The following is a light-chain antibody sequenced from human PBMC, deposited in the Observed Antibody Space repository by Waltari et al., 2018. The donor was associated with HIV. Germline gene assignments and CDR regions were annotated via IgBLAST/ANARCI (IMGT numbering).Light chain of an antibody. Sequence: SYVLTQPPSVSVAPGQTATITCGGNNIGNKNVQWYQQKPGQAPVLVVYDDSDRPSGFPERFSGSNSGNTATLTISRVEVGDEADYYCQVWDGSSDHPKVVLGGGTKLTVL. J-gene: IGLJ2*01. CDR2: DDS. CDR1: NIGNKN. CDR3: QVWDGSSDHPKVV. V-gene: IGLV3-21*02.